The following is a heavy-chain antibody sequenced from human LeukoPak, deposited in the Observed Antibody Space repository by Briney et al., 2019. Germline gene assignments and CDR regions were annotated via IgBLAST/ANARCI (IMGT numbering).Heavy chain of an antibody. Sequence: GGSLRLSCAASGFTFSSYAMSWVRQAPGKGLEWVSAISGSGGSTYYADSVKGRFTISRDNSKNTLYLQMNSLRAEDTAVYYCAKDRSRYSSSSLIDYWGQGTLVTVSS. CDR1: GFTFSSYA. CDR2: ISGSGGST. CDR3: AKDRSRYSSSSLIDY. J-gene: IGHJ4*02. V-gene: IGHV3-23*01. D-gene: IGHD6-6*01.